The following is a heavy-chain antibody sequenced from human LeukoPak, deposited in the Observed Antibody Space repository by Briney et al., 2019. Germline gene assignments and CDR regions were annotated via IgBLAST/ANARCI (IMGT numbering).Heavy chain of an antibody. V-gene: IGHV1-2*04. Sequence: ASVKVSCKASGYTFTSYGISWVRQAPGQGLEWMGWINPNSGGTNYAQKFQGWVTMTRDTSISTAYMELSRLRSDDTAVYYCARGFTTYDFWSGYYLPGAPPDYYYYGMDVWGQGTTVTVSS. CDR1: GYTFTSYG. J-gene: IGHJ6*02. CDR2: INPNSGGT. D-gene: IGHD3-3*01. CDR3: ARGFTTYDFWSGYYLPGAPPDYYYYGMDV.